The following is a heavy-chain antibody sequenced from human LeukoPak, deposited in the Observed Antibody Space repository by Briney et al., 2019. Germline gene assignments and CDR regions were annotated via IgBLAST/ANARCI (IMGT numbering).Heavy chain of an antibody. CDR3: ARWRWQQSEFDN. D-gene: IGHD5-24*01. J-gene: IGHJ4*02. CDR2: IREDGSEE. CDR1: GFTFGSYS. Sequence: GGSLRLSCAASGFTFGSYSMAWVRQAPGKGLECVANIREDGSEEYCVDSVKGRFTISRDNAKNSLYLQMSSLRADDTAVYYCARWRWQQSEFDNWGQGTLVTVSS. V-gene: IGHV3-7*01.